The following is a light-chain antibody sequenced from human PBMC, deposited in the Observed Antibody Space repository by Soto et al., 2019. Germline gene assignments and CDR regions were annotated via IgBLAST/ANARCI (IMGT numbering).Light chain of an antibody. Sequence: EIVLTQSPGTLSLSTGERATLSCRASQSVNRIYLAWYQQKPGQAPRLLIYGASTGATGIPDRFSGSGSGTDFTLTISRLEPEDFAVYYCQQYGSTPWTFGQGTKVEIK. CDR1: QSVNRIY. J-gene: IGKJ1*01. CDR3: QQYGSTPWT. CDR2: GAS. V-gene: IGKV3-20*01.